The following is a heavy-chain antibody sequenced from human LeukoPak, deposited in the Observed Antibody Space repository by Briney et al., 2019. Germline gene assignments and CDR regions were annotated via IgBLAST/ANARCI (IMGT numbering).Heavy chain of an antibody. CDR3: ARGTWSSSIDY. V-gene: IGHV4-34*01. CDR1: GGSFSGYY. Sequence: SETLSLTCAVYGGSFSGYYWSWIRQPPGKGLEWIGEINHSGSTNYNPSLKSRVTISVDTSKNQFSLKLSSVTAADTAVYYCARGTWSSSIDYWGQGTLVTVSS. CDR2: INHSGST. D-gene: IGHD6-6*01. J-gene: IGHJ4*02.